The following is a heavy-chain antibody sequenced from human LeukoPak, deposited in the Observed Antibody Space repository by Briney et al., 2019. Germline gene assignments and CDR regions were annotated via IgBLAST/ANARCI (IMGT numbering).Heavy chain of an antibody. J-gene: IGHJ4*02. CDR2: IYYSGST. D-gene: IGHD3-10*01. CDR1: DGSISSSTYY. V-gene: IGHV4-39*07. CDR3: ARGPTMVRGVISAWYY. Sequence: SETLSLTCTVSDGSISSSTYYWGWIRQPPGKGLEWIGSIYYSGSTYYNPSLKSRVTISLDTSKNQFSLRLSSVTAADTAVYYCARGPTMVRGVISAWYYWGQGTLVTVSS.